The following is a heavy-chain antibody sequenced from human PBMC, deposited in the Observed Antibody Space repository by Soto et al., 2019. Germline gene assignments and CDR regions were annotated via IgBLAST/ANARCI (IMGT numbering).Heavy chain of an antibody. CDR2: INPANGDT. D-gene: IGHD1-1*01. V-gene: IGHV1-3*01. J-gene: IGHJ4*02. CDR1: GYTFTTFF. CDR3: ARGPSTGCFDS. Sequence: GASVKVSCTTSGYTFTTFFLHWMRRAPGQRLEWMGRINPANGDTLYSQRFLGRVSITTDTSATTTYMELTSLTSEDTAIYYCARGPSTGCFDSWGQGTLVTVSS.